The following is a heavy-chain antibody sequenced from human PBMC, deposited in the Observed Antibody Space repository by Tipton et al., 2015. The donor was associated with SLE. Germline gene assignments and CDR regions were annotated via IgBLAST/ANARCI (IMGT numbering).Heavy chain of an antibody. Sequence: GSLRLSCAASGFTFRSYAMSWVRQAPGKGLEWVSYISSSSSTIFYADSVKGRFTVSRDNAKNSLYLQMNSLRVEDTAVYYCATTRNWNYEYFQHWGQGTLATVSS. V-gene: IGHV3-48*01. CDR1: GFTFRSYA. D-gene: IGHD1-7*01. J-gene: IGHJ1*01. CDR2: ISSSSSTI. CDR3: ATTRNWNYEYFQH.